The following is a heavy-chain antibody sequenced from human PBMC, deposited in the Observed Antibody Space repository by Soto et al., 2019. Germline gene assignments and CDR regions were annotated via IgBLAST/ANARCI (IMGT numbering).Heavy chain of an antibody. J-gene: IGHJ3*02. CDR1: GFPFSSSW. CDR3: ARHIVGATTPNAFDI. CDR2: IKQDGSEK. V-gene: IGHV3-7*01. D-gene: IGHD1-26*01. Sequence: GGSLSLSCAASGFPFSSSWMSWVRQAPGKGLEWVANIKQDGSEKYYVDSVKGRFTISRDNARNSLFLQMNGLRVDDTAVFFCARHIVGATTPNAFDIRGQGTRVTVSS.